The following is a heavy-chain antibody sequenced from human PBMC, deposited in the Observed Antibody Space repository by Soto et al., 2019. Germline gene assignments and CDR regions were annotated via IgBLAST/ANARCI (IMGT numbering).Heavy chain of an antibody. D-gene: IGHD3-10*01. CDR1: GFTFDDYA. CDR3: VKAEGTYYGSGNYGYFDD. J-gene: IGHJ4*01. V-gene: IGHV3-9*01. CDR2: INWNSGNI. Sequence: EVQLVESGGGLVQPGRSLRLSCAASGFTFDDYAMHWVRQAPGKGLEWVSGINWNSGNIGYADSVKGRFTISRDNAKNSLNLEMNRLRPEDTAFYYCVKAEGTYYGSGNYGYFDDWGQGTLVTVSS.